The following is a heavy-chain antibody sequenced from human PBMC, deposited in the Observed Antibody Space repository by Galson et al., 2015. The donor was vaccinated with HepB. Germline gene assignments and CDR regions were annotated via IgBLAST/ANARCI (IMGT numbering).Heavy chain of an antibody. CDR3: AKDLGRHSTTMGDWFDP. CDR2: LSGSGGRT. V-gene: IGHV3-23*01. J-gene: IGHJ5*02. D-gene: IGHD6-13*01. Sequence: SLRLSCAASGFTFSSYAMHWVRQAPGKGLEWVSGLSGSGGRTYYADSVKGRFTISRDNSKNTLYLQMSSLRAEDTAIFYCAKDLGRHSTTMGDWFDPWGQGTLVTVSS. CDR1: GFTFSSYA.